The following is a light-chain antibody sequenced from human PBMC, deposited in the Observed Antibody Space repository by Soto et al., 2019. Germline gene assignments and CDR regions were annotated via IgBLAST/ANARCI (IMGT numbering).Light chain of an antibody. Sequence: DIQMTQSPSTLSASIGDRGTITCRASQTINNWLAWYQQKPGKAPNLLIYHASNLETGVPSRFSGSAFGTEFTLTISSLQPDDFATYYCQHYNSYPWTVGQGTKVEIK. CDR1: QTINNW. CDR2: HAS. V-gene: IGKV1-5*01. CDR3: QHYNSYPWT. J-gene: IGKJ1*01.